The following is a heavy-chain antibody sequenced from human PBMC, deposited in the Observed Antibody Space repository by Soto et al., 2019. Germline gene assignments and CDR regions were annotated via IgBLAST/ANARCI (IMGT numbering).Heavy chain of an antibody. Sequence: SQTLSLTCVISGDSVSSNSAAWNWIRQSPSGGLEWLGRTFYRSKWSNDYALSVKGRITINADTSENQFSLQLNSVTPEDTAIYYCAREVGTAHPFEYWGQGTLVTVSS. CDR1: GDSVSSNSAA. V-gene: IGHV6-1*01. CDR3: AREVGTAHPFEY. D-gene: IGHD1-1*01. J-gene: IGHJ4*02. CDR2: TFYRSKWSN.